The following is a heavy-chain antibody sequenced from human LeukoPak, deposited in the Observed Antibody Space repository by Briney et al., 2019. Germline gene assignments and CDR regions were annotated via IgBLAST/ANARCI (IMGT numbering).Heavy chain of an antibody. J-gene: IGHJ4*02. CDR3: ARGARYCSSTSCYGGLFDY. Sequence: GGSLRLSCAASGFTFSSYGMHWVRQAPGKGLEWVAVISYDGSNKYYADSVKGRFTISRDNSKNTLYLQMNNLRAEDTAVYYCARGARYCSSTSCYGGLFDYWGQGTLVTVSS. V-gene: IGHV3-30*03. CDR2: ISYDGSNK. CDR1: GFTFSSYG. D-gene: IGHD2-2*01.